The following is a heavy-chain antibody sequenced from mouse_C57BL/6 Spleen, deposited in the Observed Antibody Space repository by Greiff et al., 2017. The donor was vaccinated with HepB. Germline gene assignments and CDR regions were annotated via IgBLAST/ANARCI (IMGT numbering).Heavy chain of an antibody. V-gene: IGHV1-18*01. J-gene: IGHJ3*01. CDR1: GYTFTDYN. Sequence: VQLQQSGPELVKPGASVKIPCKASGYTFTDYNMDWVKQSHGKRLEWIGDINPNNGGTIYNQKFKGKATLTVDKSSSTAYMELRSLTSEDTAVYYCARKGSYYSNYEFAYWGQGTLVTVSA. CDR3: ARKGSYYSNYEFAY. CDR2: INPNNGGT. D-gene: IGHD2-5*01.